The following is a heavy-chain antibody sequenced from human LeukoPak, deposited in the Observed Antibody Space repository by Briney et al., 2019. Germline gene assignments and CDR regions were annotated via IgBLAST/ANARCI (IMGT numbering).Heavy chain of an antibody. CDR3: ARGRLNHVLLWFGELFFFDY. CDR1: GGSFSGYY. D-gene: IGHD3-10*01. J-gene: IGHJ4*02. V-gene: IGHV4-34*01. CDR2: INHSGST. Sequence: PSETLPLTCAVYGGSFSGYYWSWIRQPPGKGLEWIGEINHSGSTNYNPSLKSRVTISVDTSKNQFSLKLSSVTAADTAVYYCARGRLNHVLLWFGELFFFDYWGQGTLVTVSS.